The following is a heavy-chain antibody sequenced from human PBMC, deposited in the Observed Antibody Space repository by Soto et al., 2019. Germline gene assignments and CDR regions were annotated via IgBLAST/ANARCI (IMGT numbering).Heavy chain of an antibody. D-gene: IGHD6-19*01. CDR2: ISGSGGST. J-gene: IGHJ4*02. CDR1: GFTFSSYA. V-gene: IGHV3-23*01. CDR3: ATGIAVAGMSNFDY. Sequence: GGSLRLSCAASGFTFSSYAMSWVRQAPGKGLEWVSAISGSGGSTYYADSVKGRFTISRDNSKNTLYLQMNSLRAEDTAVYYCATGIAVAGMSNFDYWGQGTLVTVSS.